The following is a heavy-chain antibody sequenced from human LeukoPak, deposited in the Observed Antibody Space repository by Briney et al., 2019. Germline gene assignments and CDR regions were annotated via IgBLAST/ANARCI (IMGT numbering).Heavy chain of an antibody. CDR1: GGSISSSSYY. D-gene: IGHD2-2*01. V-gene: IGHV4-61*01. CDR3: AREDQDCSSTSCYLGPVDY. CDR2: IYYSGST. Sequence: PSETLSLTCTVSGGSISSSSYYWGWIRQPPGKGLEWIGYIYYSGSTNYNPSLKSRVTISVDTSKNQFSLKLSSVTAADTAVYYCAREDQDCSSTSCYLGPVDYWGQGTLVTVSS. J-gene: IGHJ4*02.